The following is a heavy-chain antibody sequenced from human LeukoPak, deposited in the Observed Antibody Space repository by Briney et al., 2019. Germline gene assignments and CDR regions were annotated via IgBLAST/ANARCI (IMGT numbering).Heavy chain of an antibody. D-gene: IGHD3-16*01. V-gene: IGHV3-74*01. CDR3: ARAGGSNWFDP. Sequence: GGPLRLSCAASGFTFSSYWMHWVRHAPGKGLVWVSRINSDGSSTSYADSVKGRFTISRDNAKNTLYLQMNSLRAEDTAVYYCARAGGSNWFDPWGQGTLVTVSS. CDR2: INSDGSST. CDR1: GFTFSSYW. J-gene: IGHJ5*02.